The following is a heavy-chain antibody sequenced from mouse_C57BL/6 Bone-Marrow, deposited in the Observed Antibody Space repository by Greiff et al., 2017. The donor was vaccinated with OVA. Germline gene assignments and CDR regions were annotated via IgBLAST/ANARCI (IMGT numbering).Heavy chain of an antibody. D-gene: IGHD4-1*01. CDR3: ARGGTSPFAY. CDR2: INPSTGGT. CDR1: GYSFTGYY. Sequence: EVQLQQSGPELVKPGASVKISCKASGYSFTGYYMNWVKQSPEKSLEWIGEINPSTGGTTYNQKFKAKATLTVDKSSSTAYMQLKSLTSEDSVVYYCARGGTSPFAYWGQGTLVTVSA. J-gene: IGHJ3*01. V-gene: IGHV1-42*01.